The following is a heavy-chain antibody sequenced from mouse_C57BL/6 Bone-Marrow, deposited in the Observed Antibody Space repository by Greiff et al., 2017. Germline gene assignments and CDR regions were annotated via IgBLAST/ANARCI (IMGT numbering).Heavy chain of an antibody. Sequence: VQLQQSGAELARPGASVKMSCKASGYTFTSYTMHWVKQRPGQGLEWIGYINPSSGYTKYNQKFKDKATLTADKSSNTAYLQLSSLTSEEAAVYYDAKGYYFDYWGQGTTLTGSS. CDR1: GYTFTSYT. CDR3: AKGYYFDY. V-gene: IGHV1-4*01. CDR2: INPSSGYT. J-gene: IGHJ2*01.